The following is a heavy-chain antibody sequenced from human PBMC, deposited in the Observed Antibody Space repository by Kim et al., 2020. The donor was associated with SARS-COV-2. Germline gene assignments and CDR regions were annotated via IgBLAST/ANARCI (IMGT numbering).Heavy chain of an antibody. CDR3: AIPPRLLWFGELFPYYFDY. Sequence: GGSLRLSCAASGFTFSSYAMSWVRQAPGKGLEWVSAISGSGGSTYYADSVKGRFTISRDNSKNTLYLQMNSLRAEDTAVYYCAIPPRLLWFGELFPYYFDYWGQGPLVTVSS. CDR2: ISGSGGST. J-gene: IGHJ4*02. D-gene: IGHD3-10*01. V-gene: IGHV3-23*01. CDR1: GFTFSSYA.